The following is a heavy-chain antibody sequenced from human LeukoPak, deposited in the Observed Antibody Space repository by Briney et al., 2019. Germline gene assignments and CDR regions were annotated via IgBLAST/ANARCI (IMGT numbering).Heavy chain of an antibody. CDR2: ISSSGSTK. J-gene: IGHJ4*02. CDR1: GFTFSSYG. V-gene: IGHV3-48*04. CDR3: ARERTPKHYYGSGTYDRYFDH. D-gene: IGHD3-10*01. Sequence: GGSLRLSCAASGFTFSSYGMHWVRQAPGKGLEWISFISSSGSTKYYADSVKGRFTISRDTTQNSLFLQMNSLRAEDTALYYCARERTPKHYYGSGTYDRYFDHWGQGTLVTVSS.